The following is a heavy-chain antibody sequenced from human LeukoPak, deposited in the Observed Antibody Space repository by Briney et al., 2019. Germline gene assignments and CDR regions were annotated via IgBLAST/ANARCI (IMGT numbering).Heavy chain of an antibody. CDR3: AKDSYYYYGMDV. CDR2: ISSSSSYI. CDR1: GFTFSSYS. J-gene: IGHJ6*02. Sequence: GGSLRLSCAACGFTFSSYSMNWVRQAPGKGLEWVSSISSSSSYIYYADSVKGRFTISRDNSKNTLYLQMNSLRAEDTAVYYCAKDSYYYYGMDVWGQGTTVTVSS. V-gene: IGHV3-21*04.